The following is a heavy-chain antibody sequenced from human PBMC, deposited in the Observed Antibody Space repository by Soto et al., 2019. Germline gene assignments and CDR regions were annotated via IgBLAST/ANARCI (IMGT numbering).Heavy chain of an antibody. CDR3: ASSSGYYSLDY. D-gene: IGHD3-22*01. CDR2: IYSGGST. CDR1: GFTVSSNY. Sequence: GGSLRLSCAASGFTVSSNYMSWVRQAPGKGLEWVSIIYSGGSTCYADSVKGRFTISRDNSKNTLYLQMNSLRAEDTAVYYCASSSGYYSLDYWGQGTLVTVSS. J-gene: IGHJ4*02. V-gene: IGHV3-53*01.